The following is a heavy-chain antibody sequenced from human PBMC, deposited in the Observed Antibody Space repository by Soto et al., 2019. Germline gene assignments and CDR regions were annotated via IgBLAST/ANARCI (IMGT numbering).Heavy chain of an antibody. CDR1: GGSISSGGYS. CDR3: AAGGGLPRYY. Sequence: QLQLQESGSGLVKPSQTLSLTCAVSGGSISSGGYSWSWIRQPPGKGLEWIGYIYHSGSTYYNPSLKSRATIPVDRSKTQFSLKLSSVTAADTAVYYCAAGGGLPRYYWGQGTLVTVSS. CDR2: IYHSGST. D-gene: IGHD5-12*01. J-gene: IGHJ4*02. V-gene: IGHV4-30-2*01.